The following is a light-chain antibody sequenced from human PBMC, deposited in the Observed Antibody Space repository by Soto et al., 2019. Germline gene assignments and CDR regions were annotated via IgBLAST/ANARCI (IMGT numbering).Light chain of an antibody. CDR3: QQYNSYSGT. CDR2: DAS. CDR1: QSISSY. V-gene: IGKV1-5*01. J-gene: IGKJ1*01. Sequence: DIQMTQSPSSLSASVGARVTITCRASQSISSYLNWYQQKPGKAPKLLIYDASSLESGVPSRFSGSGSGTEFTLTISSLQPDDFATYYCQQYNSYSGTFGQGTKVDIK.